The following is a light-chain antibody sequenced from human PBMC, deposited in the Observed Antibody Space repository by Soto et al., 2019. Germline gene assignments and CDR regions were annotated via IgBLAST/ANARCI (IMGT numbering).Light chain of an antibody. J-gene: IGLJ1*01. CDR3: QSYDSSRSGYV. CDR1: SSNIGAGYD. CDR2: GNS. V-gene: IGLV1-40*01. Sequence: QSVVTQPPSVSGAPGQRVTISCTGSSSNIGAGYDVHWYQQLPGTAPKLLIYGNSNRPSGVPDRFSGSKSGTSASLAITGLHAEDEADYYCQSYDSSRSGYVFGTGTKLTVL.